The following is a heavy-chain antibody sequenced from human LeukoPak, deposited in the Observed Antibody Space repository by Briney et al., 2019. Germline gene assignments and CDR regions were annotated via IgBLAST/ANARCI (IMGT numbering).Heavy chain of an antibody. Sequence: PGGSLRLSCEASGLSFSHYSLNWVRQAPGNGLEWVSYISSSSSTIYYADSVKGRFTISRDNAKKSLYLQMNSLRAEDTAVYYCARDPPHGMDVWGQGTTVTVSS. J-gene: IGHJ6*02. CDR3: ARDPPHGMDV. CDR1: GLSFSHYS. CDR2: ISSSSSTI. V-gene: IGHV3-48*01.